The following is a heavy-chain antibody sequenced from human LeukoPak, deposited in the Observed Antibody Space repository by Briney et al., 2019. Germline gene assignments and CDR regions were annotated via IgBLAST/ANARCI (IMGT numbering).Heavy chain of an antibody. V-gene: IGHV3-15*01. D-gene: IGHD3-22*01. CDR3: AKAASFYDSRGYFDY. CDR2: IKRKTDGGTT. CDR1: GFTFSNAW. Sequence: GGSLRLSCAASGFTFSNAWMSWVRQAPGKGLEWVGRIKRKTDGGTTDYAAPVKGRFTISRDDSKNTLYLQMNSLKAEDTAVYYCAKAASFYDSRGYFDYWGQGTLVTVSS. J-gene: IGHJ4*02.